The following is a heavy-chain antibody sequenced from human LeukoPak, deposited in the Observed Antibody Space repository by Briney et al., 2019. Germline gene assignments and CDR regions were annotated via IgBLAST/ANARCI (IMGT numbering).Heavy chain of an antibody. CDR2: IKQDGSDK. Sequence: PGGSLRLSCAASGFTCSTYWMSWVRQAPGKGLEWVANIKQDGSDKFYVDSVKGRFTISRDNAKNSMYLQMSSLRAEDTAIYYCARVLPVASRDYWGQGTLVTVSS. CDR3: ARVLPVASRDY. V-gene: IGHV3-7*01. CDR1: GFTCSTYW. J-gene: IGHJ4*02. D-gene: IGHD2-2*01.